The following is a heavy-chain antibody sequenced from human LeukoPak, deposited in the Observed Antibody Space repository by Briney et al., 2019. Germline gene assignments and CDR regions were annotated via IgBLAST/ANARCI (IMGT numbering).Heavy chain of an antibody. CDR2: MKNKADGGTT. CDR1: GFTFSNAW. J-gene: IGHJ6*02. CDR3: TKDTYCTNGVCYPNYYYYGMDV. D-gene: IGHD2-8*01. Sequence: GGSLRLSCAASGFTFSNAWMSWVRQAPGKGLEGVGRMKNKADGGTTDYAAPVKGRFTISRDDSKNTLYLQMSNLKTEDTAVYYCTKDTYCTNGVCYPNYYYYGMDVWGQGTTVTVSS. V-gene: IGHV3-15*01.